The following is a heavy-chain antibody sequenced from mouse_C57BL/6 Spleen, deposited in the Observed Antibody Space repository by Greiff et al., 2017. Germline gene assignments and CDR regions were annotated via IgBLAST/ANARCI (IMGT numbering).Heavy chain of an antibody. CDR1: GYAFSSSW. J-gene: IGHJ4*01. CDR2: IYPGDGDT. CDR3: AREEDYYYGSSYEGYAMDY. D-gene: IGHD1-1*01. Sequence: VQLQQSGPELVKPGASVKISCKASGYAFSSSWMNWVKQRPGKGLEWIGRIYPGDGDTNYNGKFKGKATLTADKSSSTAYMQLSSLTSEDSAVYCCAREEDYYYGSSYEGYAMDYWGQGTSVTVSS. V-gene: IGHV1-82*01.